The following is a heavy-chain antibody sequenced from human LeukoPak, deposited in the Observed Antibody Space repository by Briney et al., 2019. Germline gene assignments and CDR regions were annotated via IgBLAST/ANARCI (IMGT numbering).Heavy chain of an antibody. CDR1: GFTFSSYW. CDR3: ARVAGGSSPYYFDY. J-gene: IGHJ4*02. CDR2: INSDGSST. D-gene: IGHD6-13*01. Sequence: GGSLRLSCAASGFTFSSYWMRWVRQAPGKGLVWVSRINSDGSSTSYADSVKGRFTISRDNAKNTLYLQMNSLRAEDTAVYYCARVAGGSSPYYFDYWGRGTLVTVSS. V-gene: IGHV3-74*01.